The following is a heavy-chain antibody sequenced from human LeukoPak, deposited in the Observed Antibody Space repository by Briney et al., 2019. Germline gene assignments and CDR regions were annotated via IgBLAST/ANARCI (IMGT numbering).Heavy chain of an antibody. D-gene: IGHD3-10*01. CDR2: INHSGST. CDR1: GGSFSGYY. V-gene: IGHV4-34*01. Sequence: SETLSLTCAVYGGSFSGYYWSWIRQPPGKGLEWIGEINHSGSTNYNPSLKSRVTISVDTSKNQFSLKLSSVTAADTAVYYCARGLLVFRGVIIGWFDPWGQGTLVTVSS. J-gene: IGHJ5*02. CDR3: ARGLLVFRGVIIGWFDP.